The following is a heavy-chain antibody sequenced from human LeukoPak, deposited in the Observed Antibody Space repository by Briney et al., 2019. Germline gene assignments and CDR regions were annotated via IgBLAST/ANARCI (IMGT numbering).Heavy chain of an antibody. Sequence: PGRSLRLSCAASGFTFSIYGMHWVRQAPGKGLEWVAVIWYDGSNKYYADSVKGRFTISRDNSKNTLYLQMNSLRAEDTAVYYCAVTKSGSYYEYYFDYWGQGTLVTVSA. D-gene: IGHD1-26*01. J-gene: IGHJ4*02. CDR3: AVTKSGSYYEYYFDY. CDR2: IWYDGSNK. V-gene: IGHV3-33*01. CDR1: GFTFSIYG.